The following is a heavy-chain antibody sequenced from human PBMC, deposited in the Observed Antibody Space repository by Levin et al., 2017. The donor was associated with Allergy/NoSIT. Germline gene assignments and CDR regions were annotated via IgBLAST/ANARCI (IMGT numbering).Heavy chain of an antibody. D-gene: IGHD3-10*01. CDR3: ARGFDVNAFDI. CDR2: INTDGSTT. J-gene: IGHJ3*02. Sequence: GESLKISCAASGFTLSIYWMHWVRQAPGKGLVWVSRINTDGSTTNYADSVQGRFTISRDNAKNTLYLQMNGLRVDDTALYYCARGFDVNAFDIWGHGTMVTVSS. CDR1: GFTLSIYW. V-gene: IGHV3-74*01.